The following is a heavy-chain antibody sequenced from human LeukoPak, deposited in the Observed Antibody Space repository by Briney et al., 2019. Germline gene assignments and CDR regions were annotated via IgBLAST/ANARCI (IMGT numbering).Heavy chain of an antibody. CDR1: GYSFTSYL. D-gene: IGHD3-22*01. CDR3: ARLNYYDSSGNWYFDL. J-gene: IGHJ2*01. CDR2: IYPGDSDT. Sequence: GESLRISCKGSGYSFTSYLIGWVRQMPGKGLEWMGIIYPGDSDTRYSPSFQGQVTISADKSISTAYLQWSSLKASDTAMYYCARLNYYDSSGNWYFDLWGRGTLVTVSS. V-gene: IGHV5-51*01.